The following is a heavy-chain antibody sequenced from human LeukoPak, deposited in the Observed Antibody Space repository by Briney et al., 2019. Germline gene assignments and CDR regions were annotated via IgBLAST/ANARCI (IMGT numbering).Heavy chain of an antibody. V-gene: IGHV1-2*04. CDR2: INPNTGGT. CDR1: GHTFTDYY. J-gene: IGHJ3*02. D-gene: IGHD3-10*01. Sequence: ASVKVSCKASGHTFTDYYLHWVRQAPGQGLEWMGWINPNTGGTNYPQNFQGWVTMTRDTSISTAYMELSRLRSDDTAVYYCARDYYGSGMAFDIWGQGTMVTVSS. CDR3: ARDYYGSGMAFDI.